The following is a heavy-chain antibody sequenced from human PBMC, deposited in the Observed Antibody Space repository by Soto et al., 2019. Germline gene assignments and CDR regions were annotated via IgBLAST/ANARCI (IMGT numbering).Heavy chain of an antibody. J-gene: IGHJ5*02. Sequence: QVQLVQSGAEEKKPGASVKVSCKASGYTFTSYAMHWVRQAPGQRLEWMGWINAGNGNTKYSQKFQGRVTITRDTSGGPAYMELSSLRSEDTAVYYWAGGWDITMVRGVIGDNWFDPWGQGTLVTVSS. V-gene: IGHV1-3*05. D-gene: IGHD3-10*01. CDR2: INAGNGNT. CDR1: GYTFTSYA. CDR3: AGGWDITMVRGVIGDNWFDP.